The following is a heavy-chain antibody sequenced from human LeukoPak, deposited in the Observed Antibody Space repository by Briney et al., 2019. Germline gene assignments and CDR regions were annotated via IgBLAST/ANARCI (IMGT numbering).Heavy chain of an antibody. D-gene: IGHD1-26*01. CDR2: INPDSGGT. CDR1: GYTFTGYY. J-gene: IGHJ3*02. Sequence: ASVKVSCKASGYTFTGYYMYWVRQAPGQGLEWMGWINPDSGGTKYAQRFHGRVTMTWDTSISTAHMELSRLRSDDTAVYYCARDSGSYFHYAFDTWGQGTMVTVSS. CDR3: ARDSGSYFHYAFDT. V-gene: IGHV1-2*02.